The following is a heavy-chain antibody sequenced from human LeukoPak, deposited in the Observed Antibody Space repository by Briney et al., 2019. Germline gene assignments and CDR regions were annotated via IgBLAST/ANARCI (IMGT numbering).Heavy chain of an antibody. CDR2: ISSSSSTI. CDR3: ASTFGVVTRGAFDI. Sequence: GGSLRLSCAASGFTFSSYSMNWVRQAPGKGLEWVSYISSSSSTIYYADSAKGRFTISRDNAKNSLYLQMNSLRAEDTAVYYCASTFGVVTRGAFDIWGQGTMVTASS. V-gene: IGHV3-48*01. J-gene: IGHJ3*02. D-gene: IGHD3-3*01. CDR1: GFTFSSYS.